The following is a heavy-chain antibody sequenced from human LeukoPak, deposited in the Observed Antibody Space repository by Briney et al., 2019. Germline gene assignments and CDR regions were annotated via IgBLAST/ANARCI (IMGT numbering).Heavy chain of an antibody. D-gene: IGHD3-10*01. CDR2: INPNSGGT. CDR3: ARDGASNLLLWFGESNDAFDI. J-gene: IGHJ3*02. Sequence: GASVKVSCKAPGYTFTGYYMHWVRQAPGQGLEWMGWINPNSGGTNYAQKFQGRVTMTRDTSISTAYMELSRLRSDDTAVYYCARDGASNLLLWFGESNDAFDIWGQGTMVTVSS. V-gene: IGHV1-2*02. CDR1: GYTFTGYY.